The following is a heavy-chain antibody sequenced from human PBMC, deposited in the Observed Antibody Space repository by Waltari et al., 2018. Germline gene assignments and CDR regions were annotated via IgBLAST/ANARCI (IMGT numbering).Heavy chain of an antibody. V-gene: IGHV7-4-1*02. D-gene: IGHD1-1*01. CDR1: GYIFSNYA. CDR2: INTNTVNP. CDR3: AKGIQLGGRGSWYLDD. J-gene: IGHJ4*02. Sequence: QVQLVQSGSELKKPGASVKVSCKASGYIFSNYAMNWVRQAHGQGLEWRGWINTNTVNPTYVQGFTGRFVFSFDTSVSTAYLQISSLKAEDTSVYYCAKGIQLGGRGSWYLDDWGQGTLVTVSS.